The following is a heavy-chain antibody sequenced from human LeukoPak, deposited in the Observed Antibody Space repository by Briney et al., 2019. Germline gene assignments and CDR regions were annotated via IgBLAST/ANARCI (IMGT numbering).Heavy chain of an antibody. D-gene: IGHD3-10*01. Sequence: PGGSLRLSCAASGFTFSNAWMSWVRQAPGKGLEWVGRIKSKTDGGTTDYAAPVKGRFTISRDDSKNTLYLQMNSLKTEDTAVYYCTTLVLLRFGEFLNWGQGTLVTVSS. CDR2: IKSKTDGGTT. CDR1: GFTFSNAW. V-gene: IGHV3-15*01. J-gene: IGHJ4*02. CDR3: TTLVLLRFGEFLN.